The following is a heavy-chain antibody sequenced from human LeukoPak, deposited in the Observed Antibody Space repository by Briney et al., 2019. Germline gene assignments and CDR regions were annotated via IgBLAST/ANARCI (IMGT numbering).Heavy chain of an antibody. J-gene: IGHJ4*02. V-gene: IGHV4-4*07. CDR3: ARENSGSYREFDY. CDR1: GGSISSYY. D-gene: IGHD1-26*01. Sequence: PSETLSLTCTVSGGSISSYYWSWIRQPAGKGLEWIGRIYTSGSTYYNASLKSRVSMSVDTSKNQFSLKLSSVTAADTAVFYCARENSGSYREFDYWGQGTLVTVSS. CDR2: IYTSGST.